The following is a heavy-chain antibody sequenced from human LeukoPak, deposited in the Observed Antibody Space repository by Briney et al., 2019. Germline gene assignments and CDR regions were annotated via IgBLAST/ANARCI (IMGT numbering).Heavy chain of an antibody. Sequence: EASVKVSCKASGYTFTSYDINWVRQATGQGLEWMGWMNPNSGNTGYAQKFQGRVTMTRNTSISTAYMELSSLRSEDTAVYCCARAPSAIRANWFDPWGQGTLVTASS. D-gene: IGHD2-21*01. V-gene: IGHV1-8*01. J-gene: IGHJ5*02. CDR3: ARAPSAIRANWFDP. CDR1: GYTFTSYD. CDR2: MNPNSGNT.